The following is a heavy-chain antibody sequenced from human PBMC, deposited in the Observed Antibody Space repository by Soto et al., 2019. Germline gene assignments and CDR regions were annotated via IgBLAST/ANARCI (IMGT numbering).Heavy chain of an antibody. CDR1: GGSISSGGYY. V-gene: IGHV4-31*03. J-gene: IGHJ5*02. CDR2: IYYSGST. D-gene: IGHD3-10*01. CDR3: ASFLRGPTRYWFDP. Sequence: QVQLQESGPGLVKPSQTLSLTCTVSGGSISSGGYYWSWIRQHPGKGLECIGYIYYSGSTYYNPSLKNRVSISVDTSKNQFCLKLSSVTAADTAVYYCASFLRGPTRYWFDPWGQGTLVTVSS.